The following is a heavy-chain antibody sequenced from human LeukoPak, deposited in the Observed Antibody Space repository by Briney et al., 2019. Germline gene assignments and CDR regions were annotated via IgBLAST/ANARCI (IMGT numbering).Heavy chain of an antibody. CDR3: ARFHSGSYSFDY. J-gene: IGHJ4*02. CDR1: GGSISSGDYY. Sequence: SQTLSLTCTVSGGSISSGDYYWSWIRQPPGKGLEWIGYIYYSGSTYYNPSLKSRVTISVDTSKNQFSLKLSSVTAADTAVYYCARFHSGSYSFDYWGQGTLVTVSS. CDR2: IYYSGST. V-gene: IGHV4-30-4*08. D-gene: IGHD1-26*01.